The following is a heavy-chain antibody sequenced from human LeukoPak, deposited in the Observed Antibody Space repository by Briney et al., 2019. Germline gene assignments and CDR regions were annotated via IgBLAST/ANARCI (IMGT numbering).Heavy chain of an antibody. CDR2: IKRDGRDK. J-gene: IGHJ4*02. CDR1: GFTFTSYS. Sequence: PGRSLRLSCEASGFTFTSYSMSWVRQAPGKGLEWVANIKRDGRDKYHVATVKGRFTISRDNAKNSVYLQMNSLRVEDSDVYYGAVTRGHWGQGTLVTVSS. D-gene: IGHD1-1*01. V-gene: IGHV3-7*01. CDR3: AVTRGH.